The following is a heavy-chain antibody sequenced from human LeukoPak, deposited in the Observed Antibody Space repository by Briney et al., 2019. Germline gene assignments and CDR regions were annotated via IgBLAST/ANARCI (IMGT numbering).Heavy chain of an antibody. J-gene: IGHJ3*02. CDR2: ISYDGSNK. Sequence: GRSLRLSCAASGFTFSSYGMHWVRQAPGKGLEWVAVISYDGSNKYYADSVKGRFTISRDNSKNTLYLQMNSLRAEDTAVYYCANGPLTYYYDSSGRRAFDIWGQGTMVTVSS. CDR3: ANGPLTYYYDSSGRRAFDI. D-gene: IGHD3-22*01. V-gene: IGHV3-30*18. CDR1: GFTFSSYG.